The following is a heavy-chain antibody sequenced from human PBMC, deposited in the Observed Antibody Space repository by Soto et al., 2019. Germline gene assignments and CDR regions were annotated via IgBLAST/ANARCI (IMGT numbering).Heavy chain of an antibody. CDR1: GYTFNTFG. J-gene: IGHJ4*02. V-gene: IGHV1-18*01. D-gene: IGHD2-8*02. CDR2: ISGYGGKR. Sequence: IQLLQSAGAVKRPGASVKVSCKASGYTFNTFGGTWVRQAPGEGLEWMGCISGYGGKRDYSRKLQGRLTLTADPSTSTYYMELRNLTSDDTPVYYWARGWGKYWGVNDCWGQGTLVTVSS. CDR3: ARGWGKYWGVNDC.